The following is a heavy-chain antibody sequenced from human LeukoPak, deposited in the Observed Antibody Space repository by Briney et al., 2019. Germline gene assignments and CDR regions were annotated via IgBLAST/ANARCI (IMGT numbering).Heavy chain of an antibody. CDR3: ARDQEGFDY. V-gene: IGHV1-46*01. CDR1: GYTFTDYG. Sequence: GASVKVSCKASGYTFTDYGMNWVRQAPGQGLEWMGMIYPRDGSTSYAQKFQGRVTVTRDTSTSTVHMELSGLRSEDTAVYYCARDQEGFDYWGQGTLVTVSS. CDR2: IYPRDGST. J-gene: IGHJ4*02.